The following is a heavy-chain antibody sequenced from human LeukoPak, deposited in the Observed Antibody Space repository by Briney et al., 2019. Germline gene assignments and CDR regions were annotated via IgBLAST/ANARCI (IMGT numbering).Heavy chain of an antibody. D-gene: IGHD6-19*01. V-gene: IGHV4-39*01. Sequence: SETLSLTCTVSGGPISSSSYYWGWIRRPPGKGLEWIGSIYYSGSTYYNPSLKSRVTISVDTSKNQFSLKLSSVTAADTAVYYCARQGVAGDFDYWGQGTLVTVSS. CDR2: IYYSGST. CDR1: GGPISSSSYY. J-gene: IGHJ4*02. CDR3: ARQGVAGDFDY.